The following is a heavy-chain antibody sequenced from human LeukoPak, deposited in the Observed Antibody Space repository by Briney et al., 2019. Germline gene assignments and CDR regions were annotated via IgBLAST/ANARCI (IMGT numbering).Heavy chain of an antibody. V-gene: IGHV1-69*06. CDR3: ARASTDYYGSGSYYYYYYYYGMDV. Sequence: ASVKVSCTASGGTFSSYAISWVRHAPGQGLEWMGGIIPIFGTANYAQKFQGRVTITADNSTSTAYMELSSLRSEDTAVYYCARASTDYYGSGSYYYYYYYYGMDVWGKGTTVTVSS. D-gene: IGHD3-10*01. J-gene: IGHJ6*04. CDR1: GGTFSSYA. CDR2: IIPIFGTA.